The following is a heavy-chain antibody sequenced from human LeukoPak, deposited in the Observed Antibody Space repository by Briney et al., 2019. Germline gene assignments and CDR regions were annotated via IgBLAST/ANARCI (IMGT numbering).Heavy chain of an antibody. J-gene: IGHJ5*02. CDR1: GFTFSNAW. CDR2: IKSKTDGGTT. V-gene: IGHV3-15*01. CDR3: TTVGFDFWSGYPIPNWFDP. D-gene: IGHD3-3*01. Sequence: PGGSLRLSCAASGFTFSNAWMSWVRQAPGKGLEWVGRIKSKTDGGTTDYAAPVKGRFTISRDDSKNTLYLQMNSLKTEDTAVYYCTTVGFDFWSGYPIPNWFDPWGQGTLVTVSS.